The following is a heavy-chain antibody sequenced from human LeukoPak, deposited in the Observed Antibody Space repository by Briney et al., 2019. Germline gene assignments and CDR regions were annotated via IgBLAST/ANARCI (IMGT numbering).Heavy chain of an antibody. CDR1: GGSFSGYY. D-gene: IGHD4-17*01. J-gene: IGHJ4*02. CDR3: ASQNYGDLKFYFDY. V-gene: IGHV4-34*01. Sequence: SETLSLTCAVYGGSFSGYYWSWVRQPPGKGLEWIGEINHSGITNYNPSVMSRSLMSRVSISLDTSQKQVSLKLSSVTAADTAVYYCASQNYGDLKFYFDYWGQGALVTVSS. CDR2: INHSGIT.